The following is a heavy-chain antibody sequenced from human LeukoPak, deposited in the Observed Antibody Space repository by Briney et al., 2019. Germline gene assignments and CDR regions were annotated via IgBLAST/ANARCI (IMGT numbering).Heavy chain of an antibody. CDR2: ISGSGGST. CDR3: AKGVQSITMVRGVLDY. J-gene: IGHJ4*02. Sequence: GGSLRLSCAASGFTFSSYAMSWVRQAPGKGLEWVSAISGSGGSTYYADSVKGRFTISRDNSKNTLYLQMNSLRAEDTAVYYCAKGVQSITMVRGVLDYWGQGTLVTVSS. D-gene: IGHD3-10*01. CDR1: GFTFSSYA. V-gene: IGHV3-23*01.